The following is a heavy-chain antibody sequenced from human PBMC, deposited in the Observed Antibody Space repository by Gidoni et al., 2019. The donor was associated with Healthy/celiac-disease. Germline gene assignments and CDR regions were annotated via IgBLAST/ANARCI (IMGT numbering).Heavy chain of an antibody. V-gene: IGHV4-38-2*01. J-gene: IGHJ6*02. CDR1: GYSISRGYY. CDR2: IYHSGIT. CDR3: ARGLHREHLYLYGMDV. Sequence: QVQLQESGPGLVKPSETLSLTCAVSGYSISRGYYWGWIRQPPGKGLEWVGSIYHSGITYYNPSLKSRVTISVDTSKNQFSLKLSSVTAADTAVYYCARGLHREHLYLYGMDVWGQGTTVTVSS. D-gene: IGHD3-3*02.